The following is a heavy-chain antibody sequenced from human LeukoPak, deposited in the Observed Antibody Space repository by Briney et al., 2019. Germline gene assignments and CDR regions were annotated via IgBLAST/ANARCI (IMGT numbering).Heavy chain of an antibody. J-gene: IGHJ4*02. D-gene: IGHD3-10*01. CDR3: TRGGYSSGSYQYSSDS. CDR1: GDSISPYY. CDR2: LYYTGST. Sequence: SETLSLTCTVSGDSISPYYWSWIRQSPGKGLEWGGYLYYTGSTDYNPSLKRRVTMSVDTSKSQFSLKLTSVTTADTAVYFCTRGGYSSGSYQYSSDSWSQGTLVTVSS. V-gene: IGHV4-59*01.